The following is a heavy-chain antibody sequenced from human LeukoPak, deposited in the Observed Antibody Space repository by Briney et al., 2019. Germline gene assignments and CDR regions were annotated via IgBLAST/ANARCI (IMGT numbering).Heavy chain of an antibody. J-gene: IGHJ6*03. Sequence: GGSLRLSCAASGFTFSSYWMSWVRQAPGKGLEWVAVISYDGSNKYYADSVKGRFTISRDNSKNTLYLQMNSLRAEDTAVHYCAKGGAEVLWFGTPWYMDVWGKGTTVTISS. CDR3: AKGGAEVLWFGTPWYMDV. CDR1: GFTFSSYW. D-gene: IGHD3-10*01. V-gene: IGHV3-30*18. CDR2: ISYDGSNK.